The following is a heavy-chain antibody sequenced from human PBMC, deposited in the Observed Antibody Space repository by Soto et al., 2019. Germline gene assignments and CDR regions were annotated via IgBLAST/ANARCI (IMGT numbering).Heavy chain of an antibody. Sequence: QVQLVQSGAEVKKPGASVTVSCKASGYTFTNYGINWVRQAPGQGLEWMGWISAYSGHTNYAQKLQDRATMTTDTSTSTAYMELRSLRSDDTAVYYCARRPHLADNVELDYWGQGTLVTVSS. CDR1: GYTFTNYG. CDR2: ISAYSGHT. J-gene: IGHJ4*02. D-gene: IGHD6-19*01. CDR3: ARRPHLADNVELDY. V-gene: IGHV1-18*01.